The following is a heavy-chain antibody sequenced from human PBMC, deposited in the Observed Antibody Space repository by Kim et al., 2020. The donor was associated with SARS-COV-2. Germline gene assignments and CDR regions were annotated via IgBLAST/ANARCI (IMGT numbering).Heavy chain of an antibody. CDR3: ARVGGSSTPLSAFDI. J-gene: IGHJ3*02. CDR1: GGSITDYY. D-gene: IGHD6-6*01. V-gene: IGHV4-59*01. Sequence: SETLSLTCSVSGGSITDYYWTWIRQPPGKGLEWIGYMYYSATTNYIPSLKSRVTISVDTSKNQFSLKLTSLTAADTALYYCARVGGSSTPLSAFDIWGQGTMVTVSS. CDR2: MYYSATT.